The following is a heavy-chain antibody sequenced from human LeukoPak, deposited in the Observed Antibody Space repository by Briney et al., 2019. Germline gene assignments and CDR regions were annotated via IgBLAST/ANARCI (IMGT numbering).Heavy chain of an antibody. D-gene: IGHD3-22*01. CDR3: ARGHLYYYDSSGYPRFDY. Sequence: PSETLSLTCAVSGGSFSGYYWSWIRQPPGKGLEWIGEINHSGSTNYNPSLKSRVTISVDTSKKQFSLKLSSVTAADTAVYYCARGHLYYYDSSGYPRFDYWGQGTLVTVSS. CDR1: GGSFSGYY. J-gene: IGHJ4*02. CDR2: INHSGST. V-gene: IGHV4-34*01.